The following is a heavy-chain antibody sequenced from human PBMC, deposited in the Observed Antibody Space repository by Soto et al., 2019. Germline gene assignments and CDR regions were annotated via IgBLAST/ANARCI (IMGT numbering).Heavy chain of an antibody. CDR2: IIPIFGTA. CDR3: ARVGYSYGYGFDY. CDR1: GGTFSSYA. Sequence: SVKVSCKASGGTFSSYAISWVRQAPGQGLEWMGGIIPIFGTANYAQKFQGRVTITADESTSTAYMELSSLRSEDTAVYYCARVGYSYGYGFDYWGQGTLVTVSS. J-gene: IGHJ4*02. V-gene: IGHV1-69*13. D-gene: IGHD5-18*01.